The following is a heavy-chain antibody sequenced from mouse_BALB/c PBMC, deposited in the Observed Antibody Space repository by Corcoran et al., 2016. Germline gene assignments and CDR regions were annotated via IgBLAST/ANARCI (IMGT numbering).Heavy chain of an antibody. CDR1: GYTFTNYG. CDR2: INTYTGEP. CDR3: ASDPSWFAY. Sequence: QIQLVQSGPELKKPGVTVKISCKASGYTFTNYGMNWVKQAPGKGLKWMGWINTYTGEPTYADDFKGRFAFSLETSASTAYLQINNLKNEDTATYFCASDPSWFAYWGQGTLVTVSA. V-gene: IGHV9-3-1*01. J-gene: IGHJ3*01.